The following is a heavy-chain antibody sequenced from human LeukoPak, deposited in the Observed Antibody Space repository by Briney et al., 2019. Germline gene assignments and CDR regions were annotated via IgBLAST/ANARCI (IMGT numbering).Heavy chain of an antibody. J-gene: IGHJ4*02. D-gene: IGHD2-2*01. V-gene: IGHV4-34*01. Sequence: SETLSLTCAVYGGSFSGYYWSWIRQPPGKGLEWIGEINHSGSTNYNPSLKSRVTISVDTSKNQFSLKLSSVTAADTAVYYCTRRRRYCSSTSCSNFDYWGQGTLVTVSS. CDR2: INHSGST. CDR1: GGSFSGYY. CDR3: TRRRRYCSSTSCSNFDY.